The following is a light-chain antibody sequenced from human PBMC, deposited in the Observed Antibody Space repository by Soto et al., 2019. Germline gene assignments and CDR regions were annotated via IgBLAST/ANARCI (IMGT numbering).Light chain of an antibody. V-gene: IGKV3-20*01. Sequence: EIVLTQSPATLSLSPGDRATLSCRASHGVSSYLAWYHQRPGQAPRLLIYGASNRATGIPNRFGGSGSGTDFNLTISRLEPEDSAVYYCQQYGNSPLYSFGQGTKLEIK. J-gene: IGKJ2*01. CDR3: QQYGNSPLYS. CDR1: HGVSSY. CDR2: GAS.